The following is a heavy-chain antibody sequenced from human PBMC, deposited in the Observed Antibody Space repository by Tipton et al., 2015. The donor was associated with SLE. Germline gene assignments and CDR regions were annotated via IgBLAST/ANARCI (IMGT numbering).Heavy chain of an antibody. V-gene: IGHV4-39*01. CDR2: IYYSGST. Sequence: TLSLTCTVSGGSISSSSYYWGWIRQPPGKGLEWIGSIYYSGSTYYNPSLKSRVTISVDTSKNQFSLKLSSVTAADTAVYYCARPIAAAGDWYFDLWGRGTLVTVSS. CDR3: ARPIAAAGDWYFDL. CDR1: GGSISSSSYY. J-gene: IGHJ2*01. D-gene: IGHD6-13*01.